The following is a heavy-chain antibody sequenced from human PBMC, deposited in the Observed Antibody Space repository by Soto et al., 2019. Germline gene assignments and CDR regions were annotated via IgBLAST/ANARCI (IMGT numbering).Heavy chain of an antibody. CDR2: INAGNGNT. CDR3: ARKGQYSYGY. J-gene: IGHJ4*02. V-gene: IGHV1-3*01. CDR1: GYNFTTYA. D-gene: IGHD3-16*01. Sequence: AAAKVSCKDYGYNFTTYAIHWVRQAPGQRLEWMGWINAGNGNTEYSQKFQGRVTITRDKSASTVYMDLSSLRSEDTAVYYCARKGQYSYGYWGQGTLVTVSS.